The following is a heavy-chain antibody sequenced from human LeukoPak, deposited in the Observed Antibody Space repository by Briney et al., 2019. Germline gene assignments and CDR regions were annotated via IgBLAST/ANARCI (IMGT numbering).Heavy chain of an antibody. V-gene: IGHV1-2*02. D-gene: IGHD4-17*01. CDR3: ARDSNGDYYFDY. CDR1: GYTFTGYY. Sequence: ASVKVSCKASGYTFTGYYMRWVRQAPGQGLEWMGWINPNSGGTNYAQKFQGRVTMTRDTSISTAYMELSRLRSDDTAVYYCARDSNGDYYFDYWGQGTLVTVSS. J-gene: IGHJ4*02. CDR2: INPNSGGT.